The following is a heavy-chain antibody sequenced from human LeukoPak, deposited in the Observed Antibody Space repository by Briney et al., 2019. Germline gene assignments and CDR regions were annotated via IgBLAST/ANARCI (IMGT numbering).Heavy chain of an antibody. CDR2: IWYDGSNK. D-gene: IGHD3-10*01. CDR3: VRFGAHYGMDV. CDR1: GFTFSSYG. Sequence: PGGSLRLSCAASGFTFSSYGMHWVRQAPGKGLEWVAVIWYDGSNKYYADSVKGRFTISRDNSKNTLYLQMNSLRAEDTAVYYCVRFGAHYGMDVWGQGTTVTVSS. V-gene: IGHV3-33*08. J-gene: IGHJ6*02.